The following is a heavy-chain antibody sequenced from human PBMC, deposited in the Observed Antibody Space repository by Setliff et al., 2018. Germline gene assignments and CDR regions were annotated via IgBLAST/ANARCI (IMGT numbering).Heavy chain of an antibody. J-gene: IGHJ5*02. CDR2: IYHNGIT. V-gene: IGHV4-4*02. Sequence: PSETLSLTCAVSGVSISTSNWWSWVRQPPGKGLEWIGEIYHNGITNYNPSLKSRVSISVDKSKNQVSLKLNSVTAADTAVYYCARAGFELGQYNWFDPWGQGTLVTVSS. D-gene: IGHD3-3*02. CDR3: ARAGFELGQYNWFDP. CDR1: GVSISTSNW.